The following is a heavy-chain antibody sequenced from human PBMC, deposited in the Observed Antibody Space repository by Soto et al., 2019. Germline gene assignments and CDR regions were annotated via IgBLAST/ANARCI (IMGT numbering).Heavy chain of an antibody. D-gene: IGHD2-15*01. V-gene: IGHV1-18*01. CDR3: ARARGGSWYSVSYRWVDY. Sequence: QVQLVQSGAEVKNPGASVKVSCKASGYTFTSYGISWVRQAPGQGLEWRGWISAYNGNTNYAQKLQGRVTMTTATSASTAYMEPRSLSSDDTAVYYCARARGGSWYSVSYRWVDYWGQGTLVTVSS. CDR2: ISAYNGNT. J-gene: IGHJ4*02. CDR1: GYTFTSYG.